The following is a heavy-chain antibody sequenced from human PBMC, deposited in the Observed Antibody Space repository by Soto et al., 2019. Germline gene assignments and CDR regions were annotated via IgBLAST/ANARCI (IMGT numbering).Heavy chain of an antibody. D-gene: IGHD3-22*01. CDR2: IYYSGST. Sequence: ASETLSLTCTVSGGSISSGDYYWSWIRQPPGKGLEWIGYIYYSGSTYYNPSLKSRVTISVDTSKNQFSLKLSSVTAADTAVYYCARISTYYYDSSGYYFDYWGQGTLVTVSS. CDR3: ARISTYYYDSSGYYFDY. J-gene: IGHJ4*02. CDR1: GGSISSGDYY. V-gene: IGHV4-30-4*01.